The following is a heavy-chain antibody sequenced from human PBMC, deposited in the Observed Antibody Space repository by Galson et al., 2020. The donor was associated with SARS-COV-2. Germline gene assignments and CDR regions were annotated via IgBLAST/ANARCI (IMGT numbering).Heavy chain of an antibody. CDR2: VYYSGST. V-gene: IGHV4-39*01. J-gene: IGHJ5*02. CDR3: ARQGDYPPTKFDP. CDR1: GGSLSSTSHY. Sequence: SETLSLTCNVSGGSLSSTSHYWGWFRQPPGKGLEWIGSVYYSGSTYDNPSLKSRLTLSIDTSRNQFFLKLNSVTAADTAVYYCARQGDYPPTKFDPWGQGTLVTIAS. D-gene: IGHD3-10*01.